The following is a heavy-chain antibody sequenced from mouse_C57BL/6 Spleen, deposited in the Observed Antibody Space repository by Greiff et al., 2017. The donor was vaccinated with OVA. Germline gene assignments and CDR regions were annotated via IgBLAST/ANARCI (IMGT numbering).Heavy chain of an antibody. V-gene: IGHV1-69*01. D-gene: IGHD2-5*01. CDR3: ARGSNPWYFDV. Sequence: QVQLQQPGAELVMPGASVKLSCKASGYTFTSYWMHWVKQRPGQGLEWIGEIDPSDSYTNYNQKFKGKSTLTVDKSSSTAYMQLSSLTSEDSAVYYCARGSNPWYFDVWGTGTTVTVSS. CDR1: GYTFTSYW. CDR2: IDPSDSYT. J-gene: IGHJ1*03.